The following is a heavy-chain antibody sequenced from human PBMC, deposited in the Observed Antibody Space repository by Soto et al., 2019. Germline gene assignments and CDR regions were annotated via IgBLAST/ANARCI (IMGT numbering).Heavy chain of an antibody. CDR1: GGSITSTTSTYF. Sequence: SETLSLTCTVSGGSITSTTSTYFWGWLRQSPGKGLEWIGDIYNNGNTYYNPSLKSRVTISVDTSSNQFSLKVSSLTVADTAVYCGAHILSGSQFNYWGQGSPVTVSS. J-gene: IGHJ4*02. CDR3: AHILSGSQFNY. D-gene: IGHD3-9*01. CDR2: IYNNGNT. V-gene: IGHV4-39*01.